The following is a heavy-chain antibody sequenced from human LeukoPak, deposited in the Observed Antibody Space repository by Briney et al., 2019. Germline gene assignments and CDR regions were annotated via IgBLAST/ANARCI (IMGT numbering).Heavy chain of an antibody. D-gene: IGHD6-19*01. V-gene: IGHV4-31*11. CDR2: IYYSGST. J-gene: IGHJ4*02. CDR1: GGSISSGGYS. Sequence: SETLSLTCAVSGGSISSGGYSWSWIRQHPGKGLEWIGYIYYSGSTYYNPSLKSRVTISVDTSKNQFSLKLSSVTAADTAVYYCARVTPSGWYFFDYWGQGTLVTVSS. CDR3: ARVTPSGWYFFDY.